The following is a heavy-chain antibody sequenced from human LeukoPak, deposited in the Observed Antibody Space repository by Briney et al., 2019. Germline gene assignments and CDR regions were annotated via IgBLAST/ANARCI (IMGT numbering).Heavy chain of an antibody. D-gene: IGHD2-2*03. J-gene: IGHJ5*02. CDR1: GYSFTSYD. CDR2: MNPNSGTT. CDR3: ARVSGYCSSTSCYAWWTVQHWFDP. V-gene: IGHV1-8*01. Sequence: ASVKVYCQASGYSFTSYDINWVRQATGQGLAWLGWMNPNSGTTGYAQKFQGRVTRTRSTSRSKAYLDLRRLRYKDTAVYYCARVSGYCSSTSCYAWWTVQHWFDPWGQGTLVTVSS.